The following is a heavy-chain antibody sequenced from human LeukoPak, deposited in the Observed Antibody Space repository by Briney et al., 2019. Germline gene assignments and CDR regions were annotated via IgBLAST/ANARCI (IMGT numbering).Heavy chain of an antibody. D-gene: IGHD3-22*01. CDR3: ARRSAYYYDSSGYYFDY. CDR1: GGSFSGYY. CDR2: INHSGST. J-gene: IGHJ4*02. V-gene: IGHV4-34*01. Sequence: SETLSLTCAVYGGSFSGYYWSWIRQPPGKGLEWIGEINHSGSTNYNPSLKSRVTISVDTPKNQFSLKLSSVTAADTAVYYCARRSAYYYDSSGYYFDYWGQGTLVTVSS.